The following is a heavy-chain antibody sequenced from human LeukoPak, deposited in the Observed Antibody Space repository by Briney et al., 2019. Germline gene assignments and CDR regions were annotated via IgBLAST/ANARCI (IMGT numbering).Heavy chain of an antibody. D-gene: IGHD3-22*01. CDR3: AGWYDSNGYA. CDR1: GFTFSDYS. CDR2: ISSSSSHI. Sequence: PGGSLILSCAASGFTFSDYSMNWVRQAPGKGLEWVSSISSSSSHIYYADSVKGRFTISRDNSKNTLYLQMNNLRVEDTAVYYCAGWYDSNGYAWGQGTLVTVSS. J-gene: IGHJ5*02. V-gene: IGHV3-21*04.